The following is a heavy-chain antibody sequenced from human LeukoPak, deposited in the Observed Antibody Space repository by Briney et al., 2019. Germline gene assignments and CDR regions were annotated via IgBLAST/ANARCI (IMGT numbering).Heavy chain of an antibody. CDR1: GFTFTTYW. V-gene: IGHV3-74*01. CDR2: INSDGSIT. CDR3: AKVSAGYCTNGVCYTGSYFDY. J-gene: IGHJ4*02. D-gene: IGHD2-8*01. Sequence: GGSLRLSCAASGFTFTTYWMHWVRQAPGKGLVWVSHINSDGSITSYADSVKGRFSISRDNAKNTLYLQMNSLRAEDTAVYYCAKVSAGYCTNGVCYTGSYFDYWGQGTLVTVSS.